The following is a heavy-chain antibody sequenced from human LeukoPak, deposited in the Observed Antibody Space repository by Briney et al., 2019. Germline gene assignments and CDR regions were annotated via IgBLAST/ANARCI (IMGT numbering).Heavy chain of an antibody. CDR2: ISGSGGST. D-gene: IGHD2-21*02. J-gene: IGHJ6*03. CDR1: GFTFSSYA. V-gene: IGHV3-23*01. Sequence: GGSLRLSCAASGFTFSSYAMSWVRQAPGKGLEWVSAISGSGGSTYYADSVKGRFTISRDNSKNTLYLQMDSLRAEDTAVYYCAKTAYCGGDCYLGYYYYYYMDVWGKGTTVTVSS. CDR3: AKTAYCGGDCYLGYYYYYYMDV.